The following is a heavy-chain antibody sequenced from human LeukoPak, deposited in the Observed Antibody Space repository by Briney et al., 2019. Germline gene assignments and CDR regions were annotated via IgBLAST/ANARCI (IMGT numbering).Heavy chain of an antibody. CDR1: GSLFTSYW. D-gene: IGHD6-13*01. CDR2: IDPSDSYT. J-gene: IGHJ4*02. Sequence: GESLQISCKGSGSLFTSYWISWVRQMPGKGLEWMGRIDPSDSYTNYSPSFQGHVTISADKSISTAYLQWSSLKASDTAMYYCAIQGGQQPPVYYFDYWGQGTLVTVSS. V-gene: IGHV5-10-1*01. CDR3: AIQGGQQPPVYYFDY.